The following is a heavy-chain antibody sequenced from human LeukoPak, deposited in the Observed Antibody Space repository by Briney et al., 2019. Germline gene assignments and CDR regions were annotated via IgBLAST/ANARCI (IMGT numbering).Heavy chain of an antibody. CDR2: ISSSGSTI. Sequence: PGGSLRLPCAASGFTFSSYEMNWVRQAPGKGLEWVSYISSSGSTIYYADSVKGRFTISRDNAKNSLYLQMNSLGAEDTAVYYCARPLRDYGDYVFYYWGQGTLVTVSS. D-gene: IGHD4-17*01. CDR3: ARPLRDYGDYVFYY. J-gene: IGHJ4*02. CDR1: GFTFSSYE. V-gene: IGHV3-48*03.